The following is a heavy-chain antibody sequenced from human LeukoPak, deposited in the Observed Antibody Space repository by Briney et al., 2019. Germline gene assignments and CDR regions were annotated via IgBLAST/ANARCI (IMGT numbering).Heavy chain of an antibody. CDR3: AREDSGYDYAHDAFDI. Sequence: SETLSLTCTVSGGSISSYYRSWIRQPPGKGLEWIGYIYYSGSTNYNPSLKSRVTISVDTSKNQFSLKLSSVTAADTAVYYCAREDSGYDYAHDAFDIWGQGTMVTVSS. CDR1: GGSISSYY. J-gene: IGHJ3*02. D-gene: IGHD5-12*01. CDR2: IYYSGST. V-gene: IGHV4-59*01.